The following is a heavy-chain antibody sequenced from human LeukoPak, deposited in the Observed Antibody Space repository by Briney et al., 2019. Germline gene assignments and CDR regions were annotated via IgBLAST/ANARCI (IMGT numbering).Heavy chain of an antibody. CDR3: ARDIVSGPPFDY. CDR2: ISAYNGDT. J-gene: IGHJ4*02. D-gene: IGHD2-15*01. Sequence: ASVKVSCKASGYTFTSYGFRWVRQAPGQGLEWMGWISAYNGDTNYAQKVQGRVTMTTDTSTSTAYMELRSLRSDDTAIYYCARDIVSGPPFDYWGQGTLVTVSS. V-gene: IGHV1-18*01. CDR1: GYTFTSYG.